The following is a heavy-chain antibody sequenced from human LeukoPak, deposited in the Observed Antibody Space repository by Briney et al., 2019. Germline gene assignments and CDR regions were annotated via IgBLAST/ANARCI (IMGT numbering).Heavy chain of an antibody. CDR3: ATALVDPDYDSSGQDNAFDI. CDR1: GYTLTELS. CDR2: FDPEDGET. J-gene: IGHJ3*02. V-gene: IGHV1-24*01. Sequence: ASVKVSCKVSGYTLTELSMHWVRQAPGKGLEWMGGFDPEDGETIYAQKFQGRVTMTEDTSTDTAYMELSSLRSEDTAVYYCATALVDPDYDSSGQDNAFDIWGQGTMVAVSS. D-gene: IGHD3-22*01.